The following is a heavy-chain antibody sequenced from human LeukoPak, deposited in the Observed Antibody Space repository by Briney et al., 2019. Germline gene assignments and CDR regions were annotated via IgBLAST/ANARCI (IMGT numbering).Heavy chain of an antibody. D-gene: IGHD1-26*01. Sequence: SQTLSLTCTASGGSISSGSYYWSWIRQPAGKGLEWIGRIYTSGSTNYNPSLKSRVTISVDTSKNQFSLKLSSVTAADTAVYYCAKSSSGSPWIDYWGQGTLVTVSS. CDR1: GGSISSGSYY. J-gene: IGHJ4*02. CDR3: AKSSSGSPWIDY. CDR2: IYTSGST. V-gene: IGHV4-61*02.